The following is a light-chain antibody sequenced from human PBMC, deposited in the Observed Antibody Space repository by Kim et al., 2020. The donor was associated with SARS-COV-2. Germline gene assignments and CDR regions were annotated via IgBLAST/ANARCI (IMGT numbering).Light chain of an antibody. CDR1: QSVSSSY. V-gene: IGKV3-20*01. Sequence: EIVLTQSPGTLSLSPGERATLSCRASQSVSSSYLAWYQQKPGQAPRLLIYGASSRATGIPDRFSGSGSGTDFTLTISRLDPEDFAVYYCQQYGGSPPLTFGGGTKLEI. CDR3: QQYGGSPPLT. CDR2: GAS. J-gene: IGKJ4*01.